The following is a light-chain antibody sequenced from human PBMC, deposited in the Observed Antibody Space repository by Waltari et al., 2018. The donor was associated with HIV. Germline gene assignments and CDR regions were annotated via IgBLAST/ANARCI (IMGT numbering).Light chain of an antibody. J-gene: IGKJ4*01. CDR1: QSLLHSNGYSY. Sequence: IVMTQSPLSLPVTPGEPASISCRSSQSLLHSNGYSYLDWYLQKPGQSPQLLIYLGSNRASGVPDRFSGSGSGTDFTLKISRVEAEDAGMYYCMQGRQTPQVTFGGGTKVEIK. V-gene: IGKV2-28*01. CDR3: MQGRQTPQVT. CDR2: LGS.